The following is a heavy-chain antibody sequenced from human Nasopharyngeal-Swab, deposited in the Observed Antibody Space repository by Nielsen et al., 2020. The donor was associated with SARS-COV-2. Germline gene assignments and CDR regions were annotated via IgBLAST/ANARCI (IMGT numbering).Heavy chain of an antibody. D-gene: IGHD2-2*01. J-gene: IGHJ4*02. V-gene: IGHV3-21*01. CDR2: ISSSGSYM. CDR1: GFTFSDYT. CDR3: ASDSRY. Sequence: GGSLRLSCAASGFTFSDYTMNWVRQAPGQGLEWVSSISSSGSYMYYTDSVKGRFTMSRDNAKNSLYLQMNSLRAEDTAVYYYASDSRYWGQGTLVTVSS.